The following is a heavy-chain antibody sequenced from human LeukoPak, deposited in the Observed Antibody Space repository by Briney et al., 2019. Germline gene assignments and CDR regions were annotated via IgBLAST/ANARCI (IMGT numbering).Heavy chain of an antibody. CDR1: GGSISSTSY. Sequence: SETLSLTCIVSGGSISSTSYWGWIRQPPGKGLEWIGTILYSGSTFYNPSLKSRVTISVDTSKNQFSLKLNSVTAADTAVYYCARQEVGAGYCSSTSCAEHHWFDPWGQGTLVTVSS. CDR2: ILYSGST. V-gene: IGHV4-39*01. CDR3: ARQEVGAGYCSSTSCAEHHWFDP. J-gene: IGHJ5*02. D-gene: IGHD2-2*01.